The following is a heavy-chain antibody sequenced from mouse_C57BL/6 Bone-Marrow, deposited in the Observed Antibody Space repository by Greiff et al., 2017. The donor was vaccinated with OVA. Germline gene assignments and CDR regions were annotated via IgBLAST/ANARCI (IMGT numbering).Heavy chain of an antibody. J-gene: IGHJ3*01. CDR3: ARSDYYGSSYVEVAC. Sequence: EVQLQQSGAELVKPGASVKLSCTASGFTITDYYMHWVKQRTEQGLEWIGRIDPEDGETKYAPTFQGKATITADTSSNTAYLQLSSLTSEDTAIYYCARSDYYGSSYVEVACWGQGTLVTVSA. CDR2: IDPEDGET. V-gene: IGHV14-2*01. D-gene: IGHD1-1*01. CDR1: GFTITDYY.